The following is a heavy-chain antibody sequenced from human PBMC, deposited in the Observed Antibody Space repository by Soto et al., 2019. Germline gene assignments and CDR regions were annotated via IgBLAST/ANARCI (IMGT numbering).Heavy chain of an antibody. CDR3: ARSLGLQGGSMMDV. CDR2: IWYDGSNK. V-gene: IGHV3-33*01. D-gene: IGHD4-4*01. J-gene: IGHJ6*02. Sequence: LSSSGVASGLSFRSYFMHWVRQAPGKGLEWVAVIWYDGSNKYYADSVKGRFTISRDNSKNTLYLQMNSLRAEDTAVYYCARSLGLQGGSMMDVWGQGTTVTVSS. CDR1: GLSFRSYF.